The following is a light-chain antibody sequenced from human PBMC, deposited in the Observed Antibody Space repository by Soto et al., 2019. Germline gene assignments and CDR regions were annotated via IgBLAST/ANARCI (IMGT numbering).Light chain of an antibody. CDR3: ETWDSNSWV. Sequence: QPVLTQSSSASASLGSSVKLTCTLSSGHSTYIIAWHQHQPGKAPRYLMKLEGSGSYNKGSGVPDRFSGSSSGADRYLTISNLQFEDEADYYCETWDSNSWVFGGGTEVAVL. CDR1: SGHSTYI. J-gene: IGLJ3*02. CDR2: LEGSGSY. V-gene: IGLV4-60*02.